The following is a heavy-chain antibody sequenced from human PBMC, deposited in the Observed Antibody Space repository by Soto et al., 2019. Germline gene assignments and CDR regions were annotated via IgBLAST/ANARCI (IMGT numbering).Heavy chain of an antibody. CDR2: ISWNSGTM. CDR3: VKGFCSSTRCLTYSYMDV. Sequence: EVQLVESGGGLVQPGRSLRLSCAASGFSFDEYAMHWVRQAPEKGLEWVSGISWNSGTMGYGDSVKGRFTISRDNAKNSLYLQMNSLRAEDTALYYCVKGFCSSTRCLTYSYMDVWGKGTTVTVSS. D-gene: IGHD2-2*01. J-gene: IGHJ6*03. V-gene: IGHV3-9*01. CDR1: GFSFDEYA.